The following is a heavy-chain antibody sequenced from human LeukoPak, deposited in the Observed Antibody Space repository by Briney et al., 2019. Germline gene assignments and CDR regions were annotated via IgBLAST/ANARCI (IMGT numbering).Heavy chain of an antibody. Sequence: PSETLSLTCTVSGGSISSYYWSWIRQPPGKGLEWIGYIYYGGSTNYNPSLKSRVTISVDTSKNQFSLKLSSVTAADTAVYYCARVKPAAFGFDIWGQGTTVIVSS. CDR2: IYYGGST. V-gene: IGHV4-59*01. D-gene: IGHD2-2*01. J-gene: IGHJ3*02. CDR3: ARVKPAAFGFDI. CDR1: GGSISSYY.